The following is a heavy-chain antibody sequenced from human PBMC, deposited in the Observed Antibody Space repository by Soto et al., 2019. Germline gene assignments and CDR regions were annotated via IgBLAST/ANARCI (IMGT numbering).Heavy chain of an antibody. Sequence: QVQLQESGPGLVKPSGTLSLTCAVSGGSISSSNWCSWVRQPPGKGLEWIGEIYHSGSTNYNPSLKSRVTISVDQSKNQFSLKLSSVTAADTAVYYCARRISSGWYGGYFDYWGQGTLVTVSS. CDR2: IYHSGST. V-gene: IGHV4-4*02. J-gene: IGHJ4*02. D-gene: IGHD6-19*01. CDR1: GGSISSSNW. CDR3: ARRISSGWYGGYFDY.